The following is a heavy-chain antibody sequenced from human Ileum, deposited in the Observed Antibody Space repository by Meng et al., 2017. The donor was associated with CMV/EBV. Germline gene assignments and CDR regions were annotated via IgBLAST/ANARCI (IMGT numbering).Heavy chain of an antibody. CDR3: ARDNSNWTFDF. V-gene: IGHV3-72*01. CDR1: GFSISDHY. CDR2: TKDKTESFII. Sequence: GGSLRLSCAASGFSISDHYMDWVRQTPGKGLEWVGRTKDKTESFIIEYAASMKGRFTISRDDSKNSLYLQMNSLKTEDTAVYYCARDNSNWTFDFWGRGTLVTVSS. D-gene: IGHD2/OR15-2a*01. J-gene: IGHJ2*01.